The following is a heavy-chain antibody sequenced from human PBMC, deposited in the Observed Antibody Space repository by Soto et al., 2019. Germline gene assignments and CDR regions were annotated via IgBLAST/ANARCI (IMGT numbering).Heavy chain of an antibody. Sequence: QVQLEESGGGVVQPGKSLRLSCAASGFTFSTYGMHWVRQAPGKGLEWVASIWYDGSNKYYADSVKGRFTISRDNSKNPLYLQMTSLPAEDTAVFYCARSRVNYRGEWLGPAAFEIWGQGTMVTVSS. CDR3: ARSRVNYRGEWLGPAAFEI. V-gene: IGHV3-33*01. D-gene: IGHD3-3*01. J-gene: IGHJ3*02. CDR1: GFTFSTYG. CDR2: IWYDGSNK.